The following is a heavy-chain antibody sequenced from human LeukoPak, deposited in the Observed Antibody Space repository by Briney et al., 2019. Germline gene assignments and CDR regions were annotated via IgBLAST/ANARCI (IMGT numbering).Heavy chain of an antibody. CDR1: GFTFSSYG. Sequence: PGRSLRLSCAASGFTFSSYGMHWVRQAPGKGLEWVAVISYDGSNKYYADSVKGRFTISRDNSKNTLYLQMNSLRAEDTAVYYCAKASIRSLGYRSSTSCYEGDAFDIWGQGTMVTVSS. V-gene: IGHV3-30*18. CDR2: ISYDGSNK. J-gene: IGHJ3*02. D-gene: IGHD2-2*01. CDR3: AKASIRSLGYRSSTSCYEGDAFDI.